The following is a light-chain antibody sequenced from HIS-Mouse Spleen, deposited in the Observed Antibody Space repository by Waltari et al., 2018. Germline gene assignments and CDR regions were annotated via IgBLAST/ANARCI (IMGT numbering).Light chain of an antibody. CDR3: QHYGSSPWT. CDR1: QSVSSSY. CDR2: GAS. J-gene: IGKJ1*01. Sequence: EIVLTQSPGTLSLSPGERATLPCRASQSVSSSYLAWYQQKPGQAPRLLSYGASSRATGIPDRFSGSGSGTDFTLTISRLEPEDFAVYYCQHYGSSPWTFGQGTKVEIK. V-gene: IGKV3-20*01.